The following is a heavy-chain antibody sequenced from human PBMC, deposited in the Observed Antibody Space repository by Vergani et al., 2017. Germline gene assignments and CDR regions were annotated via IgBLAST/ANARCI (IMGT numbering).Heavy chain of an antibody. D-gene: IGHD2-15*01. Sequence: EVQLVESGGGLVQPGRSLRLSCAASGFTFDDYAMHWVWQAPGKGLEWVSGISWNSGSTGYADSVKGRFTISRDNAKNSLYLQMNSLRAEDTAVYYCARTSHCYGCYGMDVWGQGTTVTVSS. CDR1: GFTFDDYA. CDR3: ARTSHCYGCYGMDV. V-gene: IGHV3-9*01. J-gene: IGHJ6*02. CDR2: ISWNSGST.